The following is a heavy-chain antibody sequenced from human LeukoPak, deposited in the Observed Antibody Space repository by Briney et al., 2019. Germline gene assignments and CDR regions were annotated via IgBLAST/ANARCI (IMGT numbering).Heavy chain of an antibody. J-gene: IGHJ4*02. CDR1: GFTLSSHD. CDR3: AKDRSTTATTFFDY. D-gene: IGHD1-1*01. CDR2: LRGSGVGT. Sequence: TGGSLRLSCAASGFTLSSHDMTWVRQAPGRGLEWVSTLRGSGVGTYYADSAKGRFTVSRDNSKNALFLQMNSLRAEDTAVYYCAKDRSTTATTFFDYWGQGTLVTVSS. V-gene: IGHV3-23*01.